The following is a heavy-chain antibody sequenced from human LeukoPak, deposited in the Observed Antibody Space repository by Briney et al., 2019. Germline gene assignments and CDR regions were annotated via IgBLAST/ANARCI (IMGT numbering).Heavy chain of an antibody. CDR2: ITPDGREK. CDR1: GLTFRSYW. V-gene: IGHV3-7*01. J-gene: IGHJ3*02. Sequence: PGGSLRLACAASGLTFRSYWMSWVRQAPGKGLEWVANITPDGREKYYVDSVKGRFTISRDNAKNSLYMQMNSLRAEDTAVYYCASGGGATRSGYAFDMWGQGTMVTVSS. CDR3: ASGGGATRSGYAFDM. D-gene: IGHD1-26*01.